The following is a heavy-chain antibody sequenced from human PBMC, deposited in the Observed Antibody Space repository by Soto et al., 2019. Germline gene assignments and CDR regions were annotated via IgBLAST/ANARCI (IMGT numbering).Heavy chain of an antibody. V-gene: IGHV4-39*01. Sequence: QLQLQESGPGLVKPSETLSLTCAVSGGSISSTTNYWAWIRQPPGKGLEWVGTIYYSGATYYNPSLKSRLTISVDTSKNQFSLRLSSVTAADTAMYYCARYYDTSNRPYFHHWGQGTRVTVSS. CDR3: ARYYDTSNRPYFHH. CDR2: IYYSGAT. CDR1: GGSISSTTNY. J-gene: IGHJ1*01. D-gene: IGHD3-22*01.